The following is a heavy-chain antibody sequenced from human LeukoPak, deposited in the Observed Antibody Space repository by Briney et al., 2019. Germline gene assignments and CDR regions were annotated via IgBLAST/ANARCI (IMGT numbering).Heavy chain of an antibody. V-gene: IGHV1-2*02. D-gene: IGHD6-13*01. J-gene: IGHJ5*02. Sequence: GASLKLSCKASGYTFTGYYMYWVRQAPGQGLEGMGWINPNSGGTNYAQKIQGRVTMTRDTSISTAYMELSRLRSDDTAVYYCASGYSSSEFDPWGQGTLVTVSS. CDR3: ASGYSSSEFDP. CDR1: GYTFTGYY. CDR2: INPNSGGT.